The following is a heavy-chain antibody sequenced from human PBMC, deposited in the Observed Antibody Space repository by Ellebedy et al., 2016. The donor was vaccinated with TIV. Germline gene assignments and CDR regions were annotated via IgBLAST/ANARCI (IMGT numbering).Heavy chain of an antibody. J-gene: IGHJ5*02. D-gene: IGHD5-24*01. CDR3: TKHGASTDGYNFDWFDP. CDR2: IRSKANNYAT. Sequence: GGSLRLSCAASGFTFSGSAMHWVRQASGKGLEWVGRIRSKANNYATVYAASVKGRFTISRDDSKNTAYLQMDSLKTEDTAMYYCTKHGASTDGYNFDWFDPWGQGTLVTVSS. V-gene: IGHV3-73*01. CDR1: GFTFSGSA.